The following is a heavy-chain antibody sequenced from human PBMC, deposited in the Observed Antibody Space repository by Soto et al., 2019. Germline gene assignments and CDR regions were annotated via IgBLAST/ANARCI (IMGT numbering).Heavy chain of an antibody. CDR3: TTQSRTIFGVVTHYGMDV. CDR1: GFTFSNAW. D-gene: IGHD3-3*01. Sequence: EVQLVESGGGLVKPGGSLRLSCAASGFTFSNAWMNWVRLAPGKGLEWVGRIKSKTEGGTTDYAAPVKGRFTISRDDSKNTMYLQMNSLKTEDTAVYHCTTQSRTIFGVVTHYGMDVWGQGTTVIVSS. CDR2: IKSKTEGGTT. V-gene: IGHV3-15*07. J-gene: IGHJ6*02.